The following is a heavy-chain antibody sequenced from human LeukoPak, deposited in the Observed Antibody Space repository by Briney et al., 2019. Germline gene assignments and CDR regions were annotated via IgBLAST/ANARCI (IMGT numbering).Heavy chain of an antibody. CDR2: IYYSGST. J-gene: IGHJ6*03. D-gene: IGHD5-18*01. CDR1: GGSFSGYY. CDR3: AKDSYGYSSYYYYYYMDV. Sequence: SETLSLTCAVYGGSFSGYYWGWIRQPPGKGLEWIGSIYYSGSTYYNPSLKSRVTISVDTSKNRFSLKLSSVTAADTAVYYCAKDSYGYSSYYYYYYMDVWGKGTTVTVSS. V-gene: IGHV4-34*01.